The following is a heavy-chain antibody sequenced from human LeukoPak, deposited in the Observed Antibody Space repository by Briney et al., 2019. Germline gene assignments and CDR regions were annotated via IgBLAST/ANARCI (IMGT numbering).Heavy chain of an antibody. CDR2: IYTSGST. CDR1: GGSISSYY. V-gene: IGHV4-4*07. D-gene: IGHD4-11*01. J-gene: IGHJ5*02. CDR3: ARDRLSNYVSWFDP. Sequence: SQTLSLTCTVSGGSISSYYWSWIRQPAGKGLEWIGRIYTSGSTNYNPSLKSRVTMSVDTSKNQFSLKLNSVTAADTAVYYCARDRLSNYVSWFDPWGQGTLVTVSS.